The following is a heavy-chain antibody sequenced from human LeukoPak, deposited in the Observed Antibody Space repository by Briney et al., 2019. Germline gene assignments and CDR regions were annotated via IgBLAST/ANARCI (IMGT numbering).Heavy chain of an antibody. CDR2: IYYSGST. Sequence: SETLSLTCTVSGGSISSYYWSWIRQPPGKGLEWVGYIYYSGSTNYNPSLKSRVTISVDTSKNQFSLKLSSVTAADTAVYYCASTTVTAYYYYYGMDVWGQGTTVTVSS. CDR1: GGSISSYY. CDR3: ASTTVTAYYYYYGMDV. D-gene: IGHD4-17*01. J-gene: IGHJ6*02. V-gene: IGHV4-59*08.